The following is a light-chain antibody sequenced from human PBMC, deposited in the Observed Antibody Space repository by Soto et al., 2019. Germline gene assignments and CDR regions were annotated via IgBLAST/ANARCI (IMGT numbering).Light chain of an antibody. J-gene: IGKJ2*01. CDR3: QQYYSTPGYT. CDR1: QSVLYSSNNKNY. CDR2: WAS. Sequence: DIVMTQSPDSLAVSLGERATINCKSSQSVLYSSNNKNYLAWYQQKPGQPPKLLIYWASTRESGVPDRFSGSGSGTDFTLTISSLQAEAVAVYYCQQYYSTPGYTFGQGTKLEIK. V-gene: IGKV4-1*01.